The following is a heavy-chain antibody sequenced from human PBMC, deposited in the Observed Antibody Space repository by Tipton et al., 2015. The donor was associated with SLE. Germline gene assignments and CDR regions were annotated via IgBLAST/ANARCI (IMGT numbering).Heavy chain of an antibody. V-gene: IGHV3-64*04. CDR1: GFTFSSYA. D-gene: IGHD2-15*01. Sequence: GSLRLSCSASGFTFSSYAMHWVRQAPGKGLEWVSYISGGGDYTYYADSVKGRFTISRDNSKNTLYLQMNSLRAEDTAVYYCAKESRMWWEQVGAFDIWGQGTMVTVSS. J-gene: IGHJ3*02. CDR3: AKESRMWWEQVGAFDI. CDR2: ISGGGDYT.